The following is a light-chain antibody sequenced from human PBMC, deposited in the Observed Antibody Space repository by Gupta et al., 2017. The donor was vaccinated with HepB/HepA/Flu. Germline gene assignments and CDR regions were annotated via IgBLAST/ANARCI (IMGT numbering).Light chain of an antibody. Sequence: EIVLTQSPGTLSLSPGERATLSCRASQTVSANSLAWYQQKPGQAPRLLIYHASSRATGIPDRFSCSGSGTDFTLTITRLEPEDFAVYYCQQYGSSPLFGPGTKVDVK. V-gene: IGKV3-20*01. CDR3: QQYGSSPL. CDR2: HAS. J-gene: IGKJ3*01. CDR1: QTVSANS.